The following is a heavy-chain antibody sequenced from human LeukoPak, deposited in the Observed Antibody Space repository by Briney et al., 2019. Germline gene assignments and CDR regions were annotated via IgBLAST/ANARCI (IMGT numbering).Heavy chain of an antibody. D-gene: IGHD3-22*01. CDR3: ARDALYNYRSSGYPDY. J-gene: IGHJ4*02. CDR2: ISYDGSNK. CDR1: GFTFSNYG. Sequence: PGGSLRLSCAASGFTFSNYGIHWVRQAPGKGLEWVAVISYDGSNKYYVDSVKGRFTISRDNSKNTLDLQMNSLRAEDTAVYYCARDALYNYRSSGYPDYWGQGTLVTVSS. V-gene: IGHV3-30*03.